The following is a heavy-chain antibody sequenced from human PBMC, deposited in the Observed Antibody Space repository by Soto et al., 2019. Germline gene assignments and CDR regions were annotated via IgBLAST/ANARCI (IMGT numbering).Heavy chain of an antibody. CDR2: IYYSGST. Sequence: QVQLQESGPGLVKPSETLSLTCTVSGGSISSYYWSWIRQPPGKGLEWIGYIYYSGSTNYNPSLKSRVTISVDTSQNQFSLKLSSVTAADPAVYYCASSMVRGVTRHNWFDPWGQGTLVTVSS. J-gene: IGHJ5*02. D-gene: IGHD3-10*01. CDR3: ASSMVRGVTRHNWFDP. V-gene: IGHV4-59*08. CDR1: GGSISSYY.